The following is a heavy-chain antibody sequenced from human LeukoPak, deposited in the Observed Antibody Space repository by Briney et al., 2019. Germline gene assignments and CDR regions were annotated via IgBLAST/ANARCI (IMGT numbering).Heavy chain of an antibody. D-gene: IGHD3-22*01. J-gene: IGHJ5*02. CDR2: ISWNSGSI. Sequence: GGSLRLSCAASGFTFDDYAMHWVRQAPGKGLEWVSGISWNSGSIGYADSVKGRFTISRDNAKNSLYLQMNSLRAEDTALYYCAKGSDYYYDSSGFNWFDPWGQGTLVTVSS. CDR3: AKGSDYYYDSSGFNWFDP. CDR1: GFTFDDYA. V-gene: IGHV3-9*01.